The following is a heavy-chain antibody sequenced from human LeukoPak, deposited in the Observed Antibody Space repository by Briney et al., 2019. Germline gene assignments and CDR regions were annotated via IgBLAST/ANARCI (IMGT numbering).Heavy chain of an antibody. Sequence: ASVKVSCKASGYTFTSYDINWVRQATGQGLEWMGWMNPNSGNTGYAQKFQGRGTMTRNTSISTAYMELSSLRSEDTAVYYCARVNIVVVPAANGIDYWGQGTLVTVSS. CDR2: MNPNSGNT. D-gene: IGHD2-2*01. V-gene: IGHV1-8*01. J-gene: IGHJ4*02. CDR1: GYTFTSYD. CDR3: ARVNIVVVPAANGIDY.